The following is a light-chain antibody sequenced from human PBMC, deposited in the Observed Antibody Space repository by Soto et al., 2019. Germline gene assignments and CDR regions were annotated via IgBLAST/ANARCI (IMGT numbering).Light chain of an antibody. J-gene: IGLJ1*01. Sequence: QSALTQPASVSGSPGQSITISCTGTSSDVGGYNYVSWYQQHPGKATKLMIYDVSNRPSGVSNRLSGSKSGKTASLTISGLQAEDEADYYCSSYTSSSTYVFGTGTKVTVL. V-gene: IGLV2-14*01. CDR2: DVS. CDR1: SSDVGGYNY. CDR3: SSYTSSSTYV.